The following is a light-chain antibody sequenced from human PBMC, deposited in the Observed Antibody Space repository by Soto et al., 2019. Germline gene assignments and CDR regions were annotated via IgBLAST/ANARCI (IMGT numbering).Light chain of an antibody. CDR2: EVS. V-gene: IGLV2-14*01. CDR3: TSYTNPNTWV. Sequence: QSVLTQPASVSGSPGQSIAISCTGTSSDVGGYNYVSWFQQFPGKAPKLMIYEVSDRPSGVSSRFSGSKSGNTASLTISGLHAEDEADYYCTSYTNPNTWVFGGGTKVTVL. CDR1: SSDVGGYNY. J-gene: IGLJ3*02.